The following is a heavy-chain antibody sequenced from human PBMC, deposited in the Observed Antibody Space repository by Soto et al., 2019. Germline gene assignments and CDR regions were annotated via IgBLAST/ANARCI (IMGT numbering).Heavy chain of an antibody. Sequence: QVQLVQSGAEEKKPGASVKVSCKASGYAFSSYAIHWVRQAPGQRLEWMGWINLDSGNTEYSQNFQDRITITRDTSARTVYMELSGLRSEDTAVYYCARDGGDCGYRLAYYCCIGMYVWGQGTTVTVSS. V-gene: IGHV1-3*05. CDR3: ARDGGDCGYRLAYYCCIGMYV. CDR2: INLDSGNT. J-gene: IGHJ6*02. CDR1: GYAFSSYA. D-gene: IGHD2-21*02.